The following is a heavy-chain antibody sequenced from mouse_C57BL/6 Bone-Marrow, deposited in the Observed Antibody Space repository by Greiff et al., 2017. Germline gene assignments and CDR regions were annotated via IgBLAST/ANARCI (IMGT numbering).Heavy chain of an antibody. CDR2: SRNKANDYTT. V-gene: IGHV7-1*01. J-gene: IGHJ4*01. CDR3: ARDEGWPRAMDY. Sequence: EVMLVESGGGLVQSGRSLRLSCATSGFTFSDFYMEWVRQAPGKGLEWIAASRNKANDYTTEYSASVKGRFIVSRDTSQSILYLQMNALRAEDTAIYYCARDEGWPRAMDYWGQGTSVTVSS. D-gene: IGHD1-1*02. CDR1: GFTFSDFY.